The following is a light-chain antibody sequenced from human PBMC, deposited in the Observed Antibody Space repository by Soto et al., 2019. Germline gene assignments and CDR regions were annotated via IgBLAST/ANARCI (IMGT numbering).Light chain of an antibody. V-gene: IGLV1-44*01. CDR3: ATWDDSLHGVV. Sequence: QSVLTQPPSASGAPGQRVTISCSGSSPNIGGNTVKWYQQVPGTAPKLLIHGDTLRPSGVPDRFSGSKSGNSASLAISGLQSEDEAEYSGATWDDSLHGVVFGGGTQLTVL. CDR1: SPNIGGNT. J-gene: IGLJ2*01. CDR2: GDT.